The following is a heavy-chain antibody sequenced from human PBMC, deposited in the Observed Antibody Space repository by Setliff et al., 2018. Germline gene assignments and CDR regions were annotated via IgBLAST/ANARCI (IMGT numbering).Heavy chain of an antibody. D-gene: IGHD2-15*01. J-gene: IGHJ4*02. CDR1: GFTFSSYG. V-gene: IGHV3-30*02. Sequence: GSLRLSCAASGFTFSSYGMHWVRQAPGKGLEWVAFIRYDGSNKYYADSVKGRFTISRDNSKNTLYLQMNSLRAEDTAVYYCAKDRTPCRSGGSCYSSPFDYWGQGTLVTVSS. CDR2: IRYDGSNK. CDR3: AKDRTPCRSGGSCYSSPFDY.